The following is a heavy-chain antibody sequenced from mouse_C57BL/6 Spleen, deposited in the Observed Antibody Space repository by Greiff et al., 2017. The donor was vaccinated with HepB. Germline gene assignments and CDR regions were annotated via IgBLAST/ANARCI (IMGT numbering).Heavy chain of an antibody. V-gene: IGHV1-47*01. D-gene: IGHD2-4*01. CDR1: GYTFTTYP. Sequence: VQLQQSGAELVKPGASVKMSCKASGYTFTTYPIEWMKQNPGKSLEWIGNFHPYNDDTKYNDKFKGKATLTVEKSSSTVYLELSRLTSDDSAVYYCARIYDYDEGAWFDYWGQRTLVTVSA. CDR3: ARIYDYDEGAWFDY. CDR2: FHPYNDDT. J-gene: IGHJ3*01.